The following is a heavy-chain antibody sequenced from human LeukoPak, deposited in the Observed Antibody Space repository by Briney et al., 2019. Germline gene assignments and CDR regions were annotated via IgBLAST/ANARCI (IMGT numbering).Heavy chain of an antibody. CDR3: ASGTPTYCSGGSCSTGGVDY. CDR1: GFTFTSYA. Sequence: GGSLRLSCVASGFTFTSYAMTWVRQAPGKGLEWVSSVSGNGFSTYYADSVKGRCTISRDNSKNTLYLQVNSLRAEDTAVYYCASGTPTYCSGGSCSTGGVDYWGQGTLVTVSS. J-gene: IGHJ4*02. D-gene: IGHD2-15*01. V-gene: IGHV3-23*01. CDR2: VSGNGFST.